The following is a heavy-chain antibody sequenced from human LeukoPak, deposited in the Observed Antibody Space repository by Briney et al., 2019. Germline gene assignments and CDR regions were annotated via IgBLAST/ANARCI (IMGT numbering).Heavy chain of an antibody. Sequence: GRSLRLSCAASGFTFSSYGMHWVRQAPGKGLEWVAVISYDGSNKYYADSVKGRFTISRDNSKNTLYLQMNSLGAEDTAVYYCAKDLYSNPYYYYGMDVWGQGTTVTVSS. CDR2: ISYDGSNK. J-gene: IGHJ6*02. CDR3: AKDLYSNPYYYYGMDV. V-gene: IGHV3-30*18. CDR1: GFTFSSYG. D-gene: IGHD4-11*01.